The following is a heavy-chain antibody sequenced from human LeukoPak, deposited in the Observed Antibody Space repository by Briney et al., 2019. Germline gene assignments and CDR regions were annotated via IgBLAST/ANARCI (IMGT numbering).Heavy chain of an antibody. J-gene: IGHJ3*02. D-gene: IGHD3-10*01. Sequence: HPGGSLRLSCAASGFTFSGSAMHWVRQASGKGLEWVGHIRSKANSYATAYAASVKGRFTISRDDSKNTAYLQMNSLKTEDTAVYYCSRHILLWFGEPTYDAFDIWGQGTMVTVSS. CDR3: SRHILLWFGEPTYDAFDI. CDR2: IRSKANSYAT. V-gene: IGHV3-73*01. CDR1: GFTFSGSA.